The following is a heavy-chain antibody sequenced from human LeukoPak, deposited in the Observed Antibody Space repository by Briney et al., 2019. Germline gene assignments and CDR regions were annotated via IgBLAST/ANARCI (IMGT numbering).Heavy chain of an antibody. CDR2: ISSSSSYM. CDR1: GFTFNNAW. Sequence: GGSLRLSCAASGFTFNNAWMSWVRQAPGKGLEWVSFISSSSSYMYYADSVKGRFTISRDNTKKSLYLQMNSLRAEDTAVYYCARDFSGYDYNFDYWGQGTLVTVSS. D-gene: IGHD5-12*01. V-gene: IGHV3-21*01. J-gene: IGHJ4*02. CDR3: ARDFSGYDYNFDY.